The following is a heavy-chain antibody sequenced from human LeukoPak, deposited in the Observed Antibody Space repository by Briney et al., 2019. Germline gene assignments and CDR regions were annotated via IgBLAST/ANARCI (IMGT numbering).Heavy chain of an antibody. CDR2: ISWNSGSI. J-gene: IGHJ4*02. CDR1: GFTFDDYA. Sequence: PGRSLRLSCAASGFTFDDYAMHWVRQVPGKGLEWVSGISWNSGSIGYADSVKGRFTISRDNAKNTLYLQMNSLRVEDTAVYYCARGDGYAQRDWGQGTLVTVPS. CDR3: ARGDGYAQRD. V-gene: IGHV3-9*01. D-gene: IGHD5-12*01.